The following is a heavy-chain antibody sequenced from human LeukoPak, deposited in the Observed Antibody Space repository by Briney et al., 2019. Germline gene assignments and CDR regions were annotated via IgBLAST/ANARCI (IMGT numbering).Heavy chain of an antibody. V-gene: IGHV4-31*03. D-gene: IGHD2-15*01. CDR1: GGSISSGGYY. J-gene: IGHJ2*01. CDR2: IYYSGST. Sequence: SQTLSLTCTVSGGSISSGGYYWSWIRQHPGKGLEWIGYIYYSGSTYYNPSLKSRVTISVDTSKNQFSLKLSSVTAADTAVYHCARIYCSGGSCYSGHFDLWGRGTLVTVSS. CDR3: ARIYCSGGSCYSGHFDL.